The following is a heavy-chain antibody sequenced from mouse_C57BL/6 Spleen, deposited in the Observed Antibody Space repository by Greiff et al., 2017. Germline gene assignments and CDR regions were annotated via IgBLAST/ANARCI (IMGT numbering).Heavy chain of an antibody. V-gene: IGHV1-42*01. CDR3: ARLDGSSYGWFAD. CDR2: INPSTGGT. Sequence: VQLQQSGPELVKPGASVKISCKASGYSFTGYYMNWVKQSPEKSLEWIGAINPSTGGTTYNQKFKAKATLTVDKSSSTAYMQLRSLTSEDSAVYYCARLDGSSYGWFADWGKGTLVTVSA. CDR1: GYSFTGYY. J-gene: IGHJ3*01. D-gene: IGHD1-1*01.